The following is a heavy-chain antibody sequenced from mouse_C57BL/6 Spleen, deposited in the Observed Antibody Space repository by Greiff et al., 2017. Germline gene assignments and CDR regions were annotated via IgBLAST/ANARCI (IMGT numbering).Heavy chain of an antibody. Sequence: VQLQQSGPELVKPGASVKISCKASGYTFTDYNMDWVKQSHGKSLELIGDINPNNGGTIYNQKFKGKATFTVDKSSSTAYMELRGLTSEDTSVYYCARSGYGDEYFAYWGQGTLVTVSA. V-gene: IGHV1-18*01. J-gene: IGHJ3*01. D-gene: IGHD2-13*01. CDR1: GYTFTDYN. CDR3: ARSGYGDEYFAY. CDR2: INPNNGGT.